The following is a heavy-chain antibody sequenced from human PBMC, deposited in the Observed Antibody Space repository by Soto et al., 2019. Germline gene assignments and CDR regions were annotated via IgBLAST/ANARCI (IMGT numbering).Heavy chain of an antibody. CDR2: IWYDGSNK. Sequence: PGGSLRLSCAASGFTFSSYGMHWVRQAPGKGLEWVAVIWYDGSNKYYADSVKGRFTISRDNSKNTLYLQMNSLRAEDTAVYYCARGSYYYDSSGYYGTSHFDYWGQGTLVTVSS. CDR1: GFTFSSYG. J-gene: IGHJ4*02. D-gene: IGHD3-22*01. CDR3: ARGSYYYDSSGYYGTSHFDY. V-gene: IGHV3-33*01.